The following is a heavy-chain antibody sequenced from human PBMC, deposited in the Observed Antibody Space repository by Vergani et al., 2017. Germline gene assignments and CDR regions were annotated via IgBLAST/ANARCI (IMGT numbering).Heavy chain of an antibody. CDR1: GGSFSGYY. CDR2: SNHSGST. CDR3: ARVRITMVRGVILHYYYCMDV. J-gene: IGHJ6*02. Sequence: QVQLQQWGAGLLKPSETLSLTCAVYGGSFSGYYWSWIRQPPGKGLEWIGESNHSGSTNYNPSLKSRVTISGDTSKNQFSLMLSSVTAADTAVSYCARVRITMVRGVILHYYYCMDVWGQGTTVTVSS. D-gene: IGHD3-10*01. V-gene: IGHV4-34*01.